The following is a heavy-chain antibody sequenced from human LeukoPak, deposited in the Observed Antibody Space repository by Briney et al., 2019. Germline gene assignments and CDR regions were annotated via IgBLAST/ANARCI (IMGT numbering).Heavy chain of an antibody. CDR3: ASQANFYDSSGYFRP. D-gene: IGHD3-22*01. V-gene: IGHV4-39*07. CDR2: IYYSGST. Sequence: SETLSLTCTVSGGSISSSSYYWGWIRQPPGKGLEWIGSIYYSGSTYYNPSLKSRVTISVDTSKNQFSLKLNSVTAADTAVYYCASQANFYDSSGYFRPWGQGTLVTVSS. J-gene: IGHJ1*01. CDR1: GGSISSSSYY.